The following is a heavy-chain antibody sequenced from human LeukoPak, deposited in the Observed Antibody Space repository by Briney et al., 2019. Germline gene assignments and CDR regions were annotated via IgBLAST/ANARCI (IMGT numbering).Heavy chain of an antibody. J-gene: IGHJ6*03. D-gene: IGHD6-13*01. CDR3: ARDGRKIEAAGTGYYYYMDV. CDR2: MNPNSGNT. Sequence: GSVKVSCKASGYTFTSYDINWVRQATGQGLELMGWMNPNSGNTGYAQKFQGRVTMTRNTSISTAYMELSSLRSEDTAVYYCARDGRKIEAAGTGYYYYMDVWGKGTMVTVSS. CDR1: GYTFTSYD. V-gene: IGHV1-8*01.